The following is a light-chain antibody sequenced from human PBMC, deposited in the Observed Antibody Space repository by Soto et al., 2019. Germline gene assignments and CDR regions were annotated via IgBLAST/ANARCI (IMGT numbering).Light chain of an antibody. V-gene: IGLV2-14*01. J-gene: IGLJ3*02. Sequence: QSALTQPASVSGSPGQSITLSCTGTGSDVGGYNYVSWYQQHPGKAPKLIIFEVSNRPSGVSNRFSASKSGTSASLAISGLRSEDEADYYCAAWDDSLSGRVFGGGTQLTVL. CDR3: AAWDDSLSGRV. CDR1: GSDVGGYNY. CDR2: EVS.